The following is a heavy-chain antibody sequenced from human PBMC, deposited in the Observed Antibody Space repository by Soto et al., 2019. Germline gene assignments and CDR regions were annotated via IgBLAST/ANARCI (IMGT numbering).Heavy chain of an antibody. CDR1: GGTFSSYT. V-gene: IGHV1-69*04. Sequence: SVKVSCKASGGTFSSYTISWVRQAPGQGLEWMGRIIPILGIANYAQKFQGRVTITADKSTSTAYMELSSLRSEDTAVYYCARDAPPLYYYGSGSYSPPNYFDYWGQGTLVTVSS. CDR3: ARDAPPLYYYGSGSYSPPNYFDY. D-gene: IGHD3-10*01. J-gene: IGHJ4*02. CDR2: IIPILGIA.